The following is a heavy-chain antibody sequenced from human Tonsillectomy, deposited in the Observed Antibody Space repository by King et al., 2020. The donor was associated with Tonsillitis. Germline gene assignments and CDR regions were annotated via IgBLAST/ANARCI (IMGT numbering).Heavy chain of an antibody. CDR3: GRDYCNTTSCYPFDS. CDR1: GYTLTDDY. CDR2: IKFNSGGP. D-gene: IGHD2-2*01. Sequence: QVQLVESGAEVKRPGASVRLSCKASGYTLTDDYMHWVRQAPGQGLEWMGWIKFNSGGPKYAQKFEGRVTMTRDTSISTAYMELTSLTSDDTAIYFCGRDYCNTTSCYPFDSRGQGTLVTVSS. V-gene: IGHV1-2*02. J-gene: IGHJ4*02.